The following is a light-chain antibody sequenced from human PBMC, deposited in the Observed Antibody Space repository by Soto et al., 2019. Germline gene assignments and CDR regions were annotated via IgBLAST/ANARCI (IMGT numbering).Light chain of an antibody. CDR3: AAWDDRLSDLL. CDR1: NSNIGSNP. Sequence: QSVRTQHPSASRTPGQRVTISCSGSNSNIGSNPVHWYQQFPGTAPKVLIYSNYQRPSGVPDRFSASKSGTSASLAISGLQSEDEADYYCAAWDDRLSDLLFGGGTKVTVL. J-gene: IGLJ2*01. V-gene: IGLV1-44*01. CDR2: SNY.